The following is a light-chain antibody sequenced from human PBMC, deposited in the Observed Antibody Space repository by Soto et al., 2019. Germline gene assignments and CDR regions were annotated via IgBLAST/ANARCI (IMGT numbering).Light chain of an antibody. CDR3: SSYAGSNNLDV. V-gene: IGLV2-8*01. Sequence: QSALTQPPSASGSPGQSVTISCTGTSSDIGVYNYVSWYQQHPGKAPKLMLYEVSKRPSGVPDRFSGSKSGNTASLTVSGLQAEDEADYYCSSYAGSNNLDVFGTGTQLTVL. CDR1: SSDIGVYNY. J-gene: IGLJ1*01. CDR2: EVS.